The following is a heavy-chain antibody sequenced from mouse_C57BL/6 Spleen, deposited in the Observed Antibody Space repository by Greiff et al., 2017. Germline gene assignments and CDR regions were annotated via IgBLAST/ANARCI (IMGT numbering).Heavy chain of an antibody. V-gene: IGHV1-54*01. CDR2: INPGSGGT. Sequence: QVQLQQSGAELVRPGTSVKVSCKASGYAFTNYLIEWVKQRPGQGLEWIGVINPGSGGTNYNEKFKGKATLTAEKSSSTAYMQLSSLTSEDSAVYCCARGATVVAGDAMDYWGQGTSVTVSS. D-gene: IGHD1-1*01. CDR3: ARGATVVAGDAMDY. CDR1: GYAFTNYL. J-gene: IGHJ4*01.